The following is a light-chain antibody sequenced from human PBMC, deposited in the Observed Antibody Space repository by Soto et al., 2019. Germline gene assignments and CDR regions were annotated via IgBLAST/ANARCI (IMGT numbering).Light chain of an antibody. J-gene: IGKJ2*01. V-gene: IGKV1-5*01. CDR2: DAS. CDR1: QSIGSW. Sequence: DTQMTQSPSTLSASVGDRVTITCRASQSIGSWMAWYQQIPGKAPKLLIFDASTLQSGVPSRFRGSGSGTEFTLTIRSLHPDDFATYYCQQYNGYSYTFGQGTTLEI. CDR3: QQYNGYSYT.